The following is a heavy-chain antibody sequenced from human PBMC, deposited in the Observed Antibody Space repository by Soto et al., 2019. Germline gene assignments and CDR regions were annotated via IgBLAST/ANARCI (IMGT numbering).Heavy chain of an antibody. V-gene: IGHV4-59*12. CDR3: SRGRDPHKGGRT. J-gene: IGHJ5*02. CDR1: GGSISSYY. Sequence: WETLSLTCTVSGGSISSYYWSWIRQPPGKGLEWIGYISYSGSTNYNPSLKSRVTISLDTSKNQFSLKLTSVTAADTAVYFCSRGRDPHKGGRTWARGTLVTVSS. D-gene: IGHD3-16*01. CDR2: ISYSGST.